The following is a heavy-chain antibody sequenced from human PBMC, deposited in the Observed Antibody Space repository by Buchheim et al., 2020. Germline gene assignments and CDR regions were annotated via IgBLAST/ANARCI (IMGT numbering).Heavy chain of an antibody. CDR3: ARDTPTVVYYYYGMDV. Sequence: QVQLVQSGAEVKKPGASVKVSCKASGYTFTSYYMHWVRQAPGQGLEWMGIINPSGGSTSYAQKFQGRVPMTRDTSTSQVYMELSSLRSEDTAVYYGARDTPTVVYYYYGMDVWGQGTT. CDR2: INPSGGST. CDR1: GYTFTSYY. D-gene: IGHD4-23*01. V-gene: IGHV1-46*01. J-gene: IGHJ6*02.